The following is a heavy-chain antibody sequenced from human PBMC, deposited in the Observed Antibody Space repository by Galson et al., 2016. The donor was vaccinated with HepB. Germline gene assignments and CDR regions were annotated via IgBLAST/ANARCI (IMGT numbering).Heavy chain of an antibody. Sequence: SLRLSCAASGFTFSSYSMNWVRQAPGKGLEWVSCISSSSSTIYYADSVKGRFAISRDNAENSLYLQMNSLRDEDTAVYYCARGSTVTLAFGYWGQGTLVTVSS. CDR2: ISSSSSTI. CDR3: ARGSTVTLAFGY. D-gene: IGHD4-17*01. V-gene: IGHV3-48*02. J-gene: IGHJ4*02. CDR1: GFTFSSYS.